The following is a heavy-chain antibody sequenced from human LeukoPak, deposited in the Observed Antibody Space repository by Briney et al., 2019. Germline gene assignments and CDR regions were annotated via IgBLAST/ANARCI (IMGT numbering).Heavy chain of an antibody. CDR3: VREAINWNYRDY. CDR1: GGSISSGGYS. Sequence: SETLSLTCAVSGGSISSGGYSWSWIRQPPGKGLEWIGYIYHSGSTYYNPSLKSRVTISVNTSKNQFSLKLSSVTAADTAVYYCVREAINWNYRDYWGQGTLVTVSS. J-gene: IGHJ4*02. D-gene: IGHD1-1*01. CDR2: IYHSGST. V-gene: IGHV4-30-2*05.